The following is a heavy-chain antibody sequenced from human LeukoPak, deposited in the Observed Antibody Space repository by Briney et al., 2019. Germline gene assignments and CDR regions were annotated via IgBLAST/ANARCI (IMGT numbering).Heavy chain of an antibody. CDR3: ARYSSSSAFDY. Sequence: GGSLRLSCAASGFTFSNYGMHWVRQAPGKGLEWVAVIWYDGSNKYYADSVKGRFTASRDSSKNTLYLQMNGLRAEDTAVYYCARYSSSSAFDYWGQGTLVTVSS. J-gene: IGHJ4*02. CDR1: GFTFSNYG. D-gene: IGHD6-6*01. V-gene: IGHV3-33*01. CDR2: IWYDGSNK.